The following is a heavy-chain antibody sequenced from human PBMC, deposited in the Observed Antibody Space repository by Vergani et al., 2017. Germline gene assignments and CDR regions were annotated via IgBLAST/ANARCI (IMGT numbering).Heavy chain of an antibody. Sequence: QLQLQESGPGLVKPSATLSLTCSVSGASIRSSNYYWGRIRQPPGKGLEWIASIYYSGGTYYNPFLKSRVTIYVDTSKNQFSLKLSSVTAADTAVYFCAKHSTVEWLVKLGWIDPWGQGILVTVSS. D-gene: IGHD6-19*01. J-gene: IGHJ5*02. CDR1: GASIRSSNYY. CDR2: IYYSGGT. CDR3: AKHSTVEWLVKLGWIDP. V-gene: IGHV4-39*01.